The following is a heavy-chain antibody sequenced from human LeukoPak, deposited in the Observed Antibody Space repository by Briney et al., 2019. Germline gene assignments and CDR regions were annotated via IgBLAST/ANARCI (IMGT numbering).Heavy chain of an antibody. CDR2: ISGSGGST. CDR1: GFTFSSYA. Sequence: GGSLRLSCAASGFTFSSYAMSWVRQAPGKGLEWVSAISGSGGSTYYADSVKGRFTISRDNAKNSLYLQMNSLRDEDTAVYYCARAPVGLKADAFDVWGQGTMVTVSS. D-gene: IGHD1-26*01. CDR3: ARAPVGLKADAFDV. J-gene: IGHJ3*01. V-gene: IGHV3-23*01.